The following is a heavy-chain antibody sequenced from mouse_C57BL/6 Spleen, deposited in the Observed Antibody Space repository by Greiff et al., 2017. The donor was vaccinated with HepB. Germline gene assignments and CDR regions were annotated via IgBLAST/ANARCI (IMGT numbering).Heavy chain of an antibody. Sequence: EVKLQESGPGLVKPSQSLSLTCSVTGYSITSGYYWNWIRQFPGNKLEWMGYISYDGSNNYNPSLKNRISITRDTSKNQFFLKLNSVTTEDTATYYCARDEGYYGSSYEDYFDYWGQGTTLTVSS. J-gene: IGHJ2*01. CDR2: ISYDGSN. CDR1: GYSITSGYY. D-gene: IGHD1-1*01. V-gene: IGHV3-6*01. CDR3: ARDEGYYGSSYEDYFDY.